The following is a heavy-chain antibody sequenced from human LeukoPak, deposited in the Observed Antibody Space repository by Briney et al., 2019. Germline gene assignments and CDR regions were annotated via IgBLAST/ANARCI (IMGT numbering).Heavy chain of an antibody. CDR3: ASSFVRFGESIPVDY. V-gene: IGHV3-30-3*01. CDR1: GFTFSSYA. CDR2: ISYDGSNK. J-gene: IGHJ4*02. Sequence: PGRSLRLSCAASGFTFSSYAMHWVRQAPGKGLEWVAVISYDGSNKYYADSVKGRFTISRDNSKNTLYLQMNSLRAEDTAVYYCASSFVRFGESIPVDYWGQGTLVTVSS. D-gene: IGHD3-10*01.